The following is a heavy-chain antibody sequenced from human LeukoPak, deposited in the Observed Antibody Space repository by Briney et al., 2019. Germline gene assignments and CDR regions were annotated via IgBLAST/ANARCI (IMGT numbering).Heavy chain of an antibody. CDR2: IISDGSST. CDR3: ARGHVPGSDRHWDN. D-gene: IGHD1-14*01. CDR1: GFTFSSHW. J-gene: IGHJ4*02. V-gene: IGHV3-74*01. Sequence: HSGGSLRLSCAASGFTFSSHWMHWVRQAPGKGLVWVSRIISDGSSTDYAYSVKGLFTISRAHAQNTLYLQMNSLRAEATAVYYCARGHVPGSDRHWDNWGQGILVTVS.